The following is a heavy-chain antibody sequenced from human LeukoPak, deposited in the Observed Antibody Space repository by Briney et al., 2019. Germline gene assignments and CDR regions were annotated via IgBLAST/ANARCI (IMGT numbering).Heavy chain of an antibody. Sequence: GESLKISCQGSGSSFTSYWIGWVRQMPGKGLEWMGIIYPGDSDTRYSPSFQGQVTISADKSISTAYLQWISLKASDTAMYYCARQTDCSSTSCYDYWGQGTLVTVSS. CDR1: GSSFTSYW. CDR3: ARQTDCSSTSCYDY. CDR2: IYPGDSDT. D-gene: IGHD2-2*01. V-gene: IGHV5-51*01. J-gene: IGHJ4*02.